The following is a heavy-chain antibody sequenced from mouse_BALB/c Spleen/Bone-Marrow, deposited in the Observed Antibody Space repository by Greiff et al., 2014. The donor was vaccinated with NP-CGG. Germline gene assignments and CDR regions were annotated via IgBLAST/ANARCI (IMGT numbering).Heavy chain of an antibody. J-gene: IGHJ4*01. V-gene: IGHV1-5*01. Sequence: EVQLQQSGTVLARPGASVKMSCKASGYSFTSYWMHWVKQRPGQGLEWIGAIYPGNSDTSYNQKFKGKAKLTAVTSASTAYMELSSLTNEDSAVYYCINGYDYYAMDYWGQGTSVTVSS. CDR3: INGYDYYAMDY. CDR1: GYSFTSYW. CDR2: IYPGNSDT. D-gene: IGHD2-2*01.